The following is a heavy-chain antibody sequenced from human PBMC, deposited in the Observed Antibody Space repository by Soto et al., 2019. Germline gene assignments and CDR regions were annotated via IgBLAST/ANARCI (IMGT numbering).Heavy chain of an antibody. D-gene: IGHD3-3*01. V-gene: IGHV5-10-1*01. CDR3: ARLTRTSCGVVTDGMDV. Sequence: PGESLKISCKGSGYSFTSSWISWVRQMPGKGLEWMGRIDPSDSYTNYSPSFQGHVTISADKSISTAYLQWSSLKASDTAMYYCARLTRTSCGVVTDGMDVWGQGTTVTVSS. CDR2: IDPSDSYT. CDR1: GYSFTSSW. J-gene: IGHJ6*02.